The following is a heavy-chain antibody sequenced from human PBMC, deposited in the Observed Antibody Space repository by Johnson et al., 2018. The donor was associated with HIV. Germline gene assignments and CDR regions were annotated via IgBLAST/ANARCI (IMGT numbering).Heavy chain of an antibody. CDR2: ISYDGSNK. Sequence: QVQLVESGGGVVQPGRSLRLSCAASGFTFSTYAMHWVRQAPGTGLEWVAVISYDGSNKYYADSVKGRFTISRDNAKNSLYLQMHSLRAEDTALYYCARDIEGELLPDAFDMWGQGTMVTVSS. D-gene: IGHD1-26*01. J-gene: IGHJ3*02. CDR1: GFTFSTYA. CDR3: ARDIEGELLPDAFDM. V-gene: IGHV3-30-3*01.